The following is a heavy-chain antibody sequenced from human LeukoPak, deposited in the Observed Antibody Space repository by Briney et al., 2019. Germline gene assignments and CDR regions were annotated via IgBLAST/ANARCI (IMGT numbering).Heavy chain of an antibody. Sequence: PSETLSLTCSVSGGSMRSDSSFWSWIRQPAGKGLEWIGPIYATGNTNYNPSLERRVTISVDTSKNQFSLELTSVTAADTAVYYCARELGSDYGGYSPWGQGTLVTVSS. J-gene: IGHJ5*02. CDR2: IYATGNT. CDR1: GGSMRSDSSF. V-gene: IGHV4-61*02. CDR3: ARELGSDYGGYSP. D-gene: IGHD4-23*01.